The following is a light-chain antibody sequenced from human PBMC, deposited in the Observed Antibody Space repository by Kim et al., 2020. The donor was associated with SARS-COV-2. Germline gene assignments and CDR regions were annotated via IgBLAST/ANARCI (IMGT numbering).Light chain of an antibody. CDR1: KLGDKH. J-gene: IGLJ3*02. Sequence: SPGQTASITCSGEKLGDKHACWYQQKPGQSPVLVIYQDSKRPSGIPERFSGSNSGNTATLTISGTQAMDEADYYCQAWDSSTAWVFGGGTQLTVL. CDR3: QAWDSSTAWV. CDR2: QDS. V-gene: IGLV3-1*01.